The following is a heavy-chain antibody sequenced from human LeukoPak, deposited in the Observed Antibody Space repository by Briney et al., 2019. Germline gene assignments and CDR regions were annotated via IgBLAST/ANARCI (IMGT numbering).Heavy chain of an antibody. V-gene: IGHV1-2*02. CDR1: GYTVTGYY. D-gene: IGHD3-22*01. CDR3: ARGAHYHDSSEGYDY. Sequence: ASVKVSCKASGYTVTGYYMHWVRQAPGQGLGWMGWINPNSGGTNYAQTFQGRVTMTRDTSISTACMELSRLRSDDTAVYYCARGAHYHDSSEGYDYWGQGTLVTVSS. CDR2: INPNSGGT. J-gene: IGHJ4*02.